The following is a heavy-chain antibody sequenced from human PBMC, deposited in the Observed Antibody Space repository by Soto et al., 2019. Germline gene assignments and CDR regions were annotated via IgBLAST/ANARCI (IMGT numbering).Heavy chain of an antibody. D-gene: IGHD2-2*01. CDR3: AWGIGYGSSTSCPITADY. CDR2: ISAYNGNT. V-gene: IGHV1-18*04. CDR1: GYTFTSYG. Sequence: ASVKVSCKASGYTFTSYGISWVRQAPGQGLEWMGWISAYNGNTDYAQKLQGRVTMTTDTSTSTAYMELRSLRSDDTAVYYCAWGIGYGSSTSCPITADYWGQGTLVTVSS. J-gene: IGHJ4*02.